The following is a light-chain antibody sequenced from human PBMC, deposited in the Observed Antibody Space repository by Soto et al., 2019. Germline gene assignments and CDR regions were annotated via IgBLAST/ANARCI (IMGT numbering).Light chain of an antibody. J-gene: IGKJ3*01. CDR3: QQFRT. CDR2: GAS. Sequence: EIVLTQSPGTLSLSPGERATLSCRASQTISAGYLAWYQQRPGQDPRLLISGASRRATGIPDRFSGSGSGTDFTLTISRLEPEDVGVYYCQQFRTFGPGTRLDLK. CDR1: QTISAGY. V-gene: IGKV3-20*01.